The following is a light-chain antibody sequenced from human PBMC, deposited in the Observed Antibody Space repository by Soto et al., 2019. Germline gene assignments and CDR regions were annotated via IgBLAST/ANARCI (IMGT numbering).Light chain of an antibody. CDR3: QQFDRYPLT. Sequence: AIQLTQSPSSLSASIGYRVTFTCRASQGISSALAWYQQKPGKTPKVLIYDASSLESGVPSRFTGSGSGTDFTLTISRLQPEDFATYYCQQFDRYPLTFGGGTKVEIK. J-gene: IGKJ4*01. CDR1: QGISSA. V-gene: IGKV1-13*02. CDR2: DAS.